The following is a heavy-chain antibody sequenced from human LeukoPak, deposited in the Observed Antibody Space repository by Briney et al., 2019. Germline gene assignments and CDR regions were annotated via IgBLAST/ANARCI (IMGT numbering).Heavy chain of an antibody. CDR1: GYSISSGYY. CDR2: IYYSGST. J-gene: IGHJ4*02. CDR3: ARVESYYDSSGYSATADY. Sequence: SETLSLTCTVSGYSISSGYYWSWIRQPPGKGLEWIGYIYYSGSTNYNPSLKSRVTISVDTSKNQFSLKLSSVTAADTAVYYCARVESYYDSSGYSATADYWGQGTLVTVSS. V-gene: IGHV4-38-2*02. D-gene: IGHD3-22*01.